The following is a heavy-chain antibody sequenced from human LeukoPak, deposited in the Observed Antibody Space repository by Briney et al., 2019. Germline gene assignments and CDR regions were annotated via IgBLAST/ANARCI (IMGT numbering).Heavy chain of an antibody. CDR2: ISSSSSYI. D-gene: IGHD3-16*01. J-gene: IGHJ4*02. V-gene: IGHV3-21*01. CDR3: ARDQTIMITFGGVTGPFDY. CDR1: GFTFSSYS. Sequence: GGSLRLSCAASGFTFSSYSMNWVRQAPGKGLEWVSSISSSSSYIYYADSVKGRFTISRDSAKNSLYLQMNSLRAEDTAVYYCARDQTIMITFGGVTGPFDYWGQGTLVTVSS.